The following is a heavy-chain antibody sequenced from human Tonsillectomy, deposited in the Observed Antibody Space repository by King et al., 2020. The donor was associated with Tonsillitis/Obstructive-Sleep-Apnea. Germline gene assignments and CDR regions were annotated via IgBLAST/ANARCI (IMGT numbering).Heavy chain of an antibody. J-gene: IGHJ4*02. CDR3: ARDYSSSSGHALDF. CDR1: GYTFTNYA. D-gene: IGHD6-6*01. Sequence: QLVQSGAEVKKPGASMKVSCKASGYTFTNYAMHWVRQAPGQRLEWMGWINAGNGKTKYSQKFQGRLSISGDTSASTAYMELSSLRSEDTAVYYCARDYSSSSGHALDFWGQGTLVTVSS. V-gene: IGHV1-3*01. CDR2: INAGNGKT.